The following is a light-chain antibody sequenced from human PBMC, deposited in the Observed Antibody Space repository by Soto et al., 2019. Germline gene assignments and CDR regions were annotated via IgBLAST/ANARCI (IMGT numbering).Light chain of an antibody. V-gene: IGKV2-28*01. CDR1: QSLQHSNGYNY. CDR3: MQALQTPLT. CDR2: LGS. Sequence: DIVMTQSPVSLPVTPGEPASISCRSSQSLQHSNGYNYLDWYLQKPGQSPQVLFYLGSTRASGVPDRFSGSGSGKYFTLKISRVEAEDVGIYYCMQALQTPLTFGGGTKVEIK. J-gene: IGKJ4*01.